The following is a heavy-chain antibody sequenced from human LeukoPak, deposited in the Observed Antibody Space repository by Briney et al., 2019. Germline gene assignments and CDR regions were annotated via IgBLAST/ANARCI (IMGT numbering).Heavy chain of an antibody. CDR1: GGSISSSSYY. CDR2: IYYSGST. J-gene: IGHJ4*02. D-gene: IGHD3-3*01. CDR3: ARGETYYDFWSGYYTVIYFDY. V-gene: IGHV4-39*07. Sequence: SETLSLTCTVSGGSISSSSYYWGWIRQPPGKGLEWIGSIYYSGSTYYNPSLKSRVTISVDTSKIQFSLKLSSVTAADTAVYYCARGETYYDFWSGYYTVIYFDYWGQGTLVTVSS.